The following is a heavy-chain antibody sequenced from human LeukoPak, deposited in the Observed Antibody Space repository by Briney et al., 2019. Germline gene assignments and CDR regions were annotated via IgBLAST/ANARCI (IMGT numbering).Heavy chain of an antibody. V-gene: IGHV3-7*01. J-gene: IGHJ4*02. Sequence: GGSLRLSCAASGFTFSSYWMSWVRQAPGKGLEWVANIRQDGSVQNYVDPVKGRFTISRDNPKNSVYLQMNSLRAEDTAVYYCLVTTRSRGFDYWGQGTLVTVSS. CDR3: LVTTRSRGFDY. CDR1: GFTFSSYW. CDR2: IRQDGSVQ. D-gene: IGHD1/OR15-1a*01.